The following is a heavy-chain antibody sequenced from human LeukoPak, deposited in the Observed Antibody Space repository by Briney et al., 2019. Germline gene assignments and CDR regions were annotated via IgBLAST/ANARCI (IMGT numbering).Heavy chain of an antibody. Sequence: GGSLRLSCAASGFTVSSNYMSWVRQAPGKGLEWVSSIDFTSRYIYSADSVKGRFTTSRDNAKNSLDLQMNSLKVEDTAVYYCATPAAGPGAEYSLYWGQGTLVIVSS. CDR2: IDFTSRYI. CDR1: GFTVSSNY. J-gene: IGHJ1*01. D-gene: IGHD6-13*01. CDR3: ATPAAGPGAEYSLY. V-gene: IGHV3-21*01.